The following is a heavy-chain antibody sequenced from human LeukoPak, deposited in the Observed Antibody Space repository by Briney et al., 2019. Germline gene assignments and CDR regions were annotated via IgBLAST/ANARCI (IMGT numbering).Heavy chain of an antibody. V-gene: IGHV3-30*03. J-gene: IGHJ4*02. Sequence: GSLRLSCAASGFTFSSYGMHWVRQAPGKGLEWVAVISYDGSNKYYADSVKGRLTISRDNAKNTLYLRMNSLRAEDTAIYYCARKPLSGGYGGTIDYWGQGTLVTVSS. CDR2: ISYDGSNK. D-gene: IGHD5-12*01. CDR3: ARKPLSGGYGGTIDY. CDR1: GFTFSSYG.